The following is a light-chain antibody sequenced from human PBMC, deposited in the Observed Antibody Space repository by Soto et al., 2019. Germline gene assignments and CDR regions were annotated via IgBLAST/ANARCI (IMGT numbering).Light chain of an antibody. CDR1: QSVRNW. V-gene: IGKV1-5*01. Sequence: RTQSPATLFASEGRRATMACRPSQSVRNWLAWYQQKPGRAPQLLIYDSSTLEPGVPSRFRGSGSGTEFTLTINGLQPDDFATYYCHHYNTYFTCTFGQGT. CDR2: DSS. CDR3: HHYNTYFTCT. J-gene: IGKJ1*01.